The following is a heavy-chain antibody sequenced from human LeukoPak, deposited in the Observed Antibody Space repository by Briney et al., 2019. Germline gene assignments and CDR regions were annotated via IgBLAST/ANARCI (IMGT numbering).Heavy chain of an antibody. CDR1: GGSISSFY. D-gene: IGHD2-21*01. Sequence: PSETLSLTCTVSGGSISSFYWSWIRQPAGKGLEWIGRIYSGGITNYSPSLKSRVTMSVDTSNNQSSLKLTSMTAADTAVYYCARNPCGGGTCHHYFDYWGQGTLVTVSS. V-gene: IGHV4-4*07. J-gene: IGHJ4*02. CDR2: IYSGGIT. CDR3: ARNPCGGGTCHHYFDY.